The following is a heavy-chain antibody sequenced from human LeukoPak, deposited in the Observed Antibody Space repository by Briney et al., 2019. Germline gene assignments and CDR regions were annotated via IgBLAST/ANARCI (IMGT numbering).Heavy chain of an antibody. V-gene: IGHV4-59*08. CDR3: ARWEYYNNSTGYYANAFDI. CDR2: IYYSGST. J-gene: IGHJ3*02. D-gene: IGHD3-22*01. CDR1: GGSIRSYY. Sequence: SETLSLTCTVSGGSIRSYYWGWIRQPPGKGLEWIGYIYYSGSTHYNPSLKSRITISTDTSKNQFSLKLRSVTAADTAVYFCARWEYYNNSTGYYANAFDIWGHGTLVTVSS.